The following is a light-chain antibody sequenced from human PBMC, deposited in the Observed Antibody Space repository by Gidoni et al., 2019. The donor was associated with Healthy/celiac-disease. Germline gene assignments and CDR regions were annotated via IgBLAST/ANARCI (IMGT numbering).Light chain of an antibody. V-gene: IGLV2-14*03. J-gene: IGLJ3*02. Sequence: QSALTQPASVSGSPLQSITISCTGTSSDVGGYHYVSWYQQHPGKAPKLMIYDVSNRPSVVSNRFSGSKSGNTASLTISGLQAEDEADYYCSAYTSSSTWVFGGGTKLTVL. CDR3: SAYTSSSTWV. CDR1: SSDVGGYHY. CDR2: DVS.